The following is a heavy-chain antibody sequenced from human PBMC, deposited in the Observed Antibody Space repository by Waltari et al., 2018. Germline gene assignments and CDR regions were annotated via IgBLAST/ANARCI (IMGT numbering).Heavy chain of an antibody. CDR3: TTDIMLRVFSNV. CDR2: LDPEDEET. D-gene: IGHD3-10*01. Sequence: QVQLVQSGAEVRKPGASVKVSCKVSGYSLSELSMHWVRQAPGKGLEWVGGLDPEDEETVYAQKVQGRVTMTEDTSTDTAYMELSSLRSDDTAVYYCTTDIMLRVFSNVWGQGTTVTVSS. V-gene: IGHV1-24*01. J-gene: IGHJ6*02. CDR1: GYSLSELS.